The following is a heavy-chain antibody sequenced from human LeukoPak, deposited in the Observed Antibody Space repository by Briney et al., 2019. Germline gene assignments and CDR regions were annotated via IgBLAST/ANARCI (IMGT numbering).Heavy chain of an antibody. CDR3: ASRKLGNDY. CDR2: IYYTGST. V-gene: IGHV4-59*01. Sequence: PSETLSLTCTVSGGSISSYYWSWIRQSPGKGLEWIGYIYYTGSTNYNPSLKSRVTISADTSKNEFSLKLNSVTAADTAVYYCASRKLGNDYWGQGTLVTVSS. CDR1: GGSISSYY. D-gene: IGHD7-27*01. J-gene: IGHJ4*02.